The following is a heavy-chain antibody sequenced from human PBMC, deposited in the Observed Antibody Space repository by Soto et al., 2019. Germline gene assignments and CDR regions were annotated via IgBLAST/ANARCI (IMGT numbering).Heavy chain of an antibody. J-gene: IGHJ1*01. CDR3: ARWPGAAGRRNEYFHH. D-gene: IGHD6-19*01. CDR2: ISYGGTT. V-gene: IGHV4-39*01. CDR1: DASISSSAYY. Sequence: SETLSLTCTVSDASISSSAYYWGWIRQPPGKGLEWIGSISYGGTTYYNPSLESRVTMSVDTSKSQFSLSLSSVTAADTAAYYCARWPGAAGRRNEYFHHWAQRTLVTVSS.